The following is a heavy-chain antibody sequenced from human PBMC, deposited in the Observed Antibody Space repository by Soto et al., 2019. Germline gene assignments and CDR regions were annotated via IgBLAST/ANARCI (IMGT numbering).Heavy chain of an antibody. CDR3: AKDGNYDSSGYSPY. V-gene: IGHV3-30*18. CDR1: GFTFSSYG. D-gene: IGHD3-22*01. J-gene: IGHJ4*02. CDR2: ISYDGSNK. Sequence: QVQLVESGGGVVQPGRSLRLSCAASGFTFSSYGMHWVRQAPGKGLEWVAVISYDGSNKYYADSVKGRFTISRDNSKNTLYLQMNNLSAEDTPVYYCAKDGNYDSSGYSPYCGQGTMDTVSS.